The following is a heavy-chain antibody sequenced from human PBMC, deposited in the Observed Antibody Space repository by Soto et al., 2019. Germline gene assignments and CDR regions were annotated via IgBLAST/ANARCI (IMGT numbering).Heavy chain of an antibody. Sequence: QVQLVQSGAEVKKPGSSVKVSCKASGGIFNRYSVSWVRQAPGQGLEWMGRIIPLFGITNYAQKFQGRVMITADKPTNTAYMEVNGLRSEDTALYYCATFYGGDCTTTTCYGGFDYWGQGTLVTVTS. D-gene: IGHD2-2*01. CDR2: IIPLFGIT. V-gene: IGHV1-69*02. J-gene: IGHJ4*02. CDR1: GGIFNRYS. CDR3: ATFYGGDCTTTTCYGGFDY.